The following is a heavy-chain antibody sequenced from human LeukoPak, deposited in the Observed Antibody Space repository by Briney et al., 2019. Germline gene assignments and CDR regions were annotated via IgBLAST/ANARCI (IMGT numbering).Heavy chain of an antibody. J-gene: IGHJ5*02. CDR1: GYTFTGYY. CDR2: INPNSGGT. V-gene: IGHV1-2*02. D-gene: IGHD6-25*01. CDR3: AREGFQSGNNWFDP. Sequence: ASVTVSCKASGYTFTGYYIHWVRQAPGQGLEWMGCINPNSGGTNYAQKFQGRVTVTRDTSISTAYLELNWLTSDDTAVYYCAREGFQSGNNWFDPWGQGTLVTVSS.